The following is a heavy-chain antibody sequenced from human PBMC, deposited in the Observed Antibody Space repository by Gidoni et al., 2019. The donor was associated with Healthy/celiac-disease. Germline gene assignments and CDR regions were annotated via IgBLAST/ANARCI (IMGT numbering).Heavy chain of an antibody. CDR2: IYYRGST. Sequence: QVQLQESGPGLVKPSQTLSLTCTVSGGSISSGGYYWSWIRQHPGKGLEWIGYIYYRGSTYYNPSLQSRVIISVDTSKNQFSLKLSSVTAADTAVYYCARTTSHHDAFDIWGQGTMVTVSS. CDR3: ARTTSHHDAFDI. V-gene: IGHV4-31*03. CDR1: GGSISSGGYY. J-gene: IGHJ3*02. D-gene: IGHD2-2*01.